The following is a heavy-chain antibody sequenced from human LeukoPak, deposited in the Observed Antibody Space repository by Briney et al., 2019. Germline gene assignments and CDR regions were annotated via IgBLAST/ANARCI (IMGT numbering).Heavy chain of an antibody. CDR1: GFTFSRHS. Sequence: PGGSLRLSCAASGFTFSRHSINWVRQAPGKGLEWVSSISSSSSYIYYADSVKGRFTISRDNAKNSLYLQMNSLRTEDTALYYCARVGKRFRYYYYMDVWGKGTTVIISS. J-gene: IGHJ6*03. CDR2: ISSSSSYI. D-gene: IGHD3-3*01. CDR3: ARVGKRFRYYYYMDV. V-gene: IGHV3-21*04.